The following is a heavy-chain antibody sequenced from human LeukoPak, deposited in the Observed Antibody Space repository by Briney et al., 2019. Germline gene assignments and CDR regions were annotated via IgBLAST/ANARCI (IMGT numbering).Heavy chain of an antibody. CDR3: AKKNVASGGGKNPFDY. V-gene: IGHV4-59*08. D-gene: IGHD3-16*01. CDR1: GGSISSYY. CDR2: IYYSGST. J-gene: IGHJ4*02. Sequence: SETLSLTCTVSGGSISSYYWSWIRQPPGKGLEWIGYIYYSGSTNYNPSLKSRVTISVDTSKNQFSLKLSSVTAADTAVYYCAKKNVASGGGKNPFDYGARETLAPVS.